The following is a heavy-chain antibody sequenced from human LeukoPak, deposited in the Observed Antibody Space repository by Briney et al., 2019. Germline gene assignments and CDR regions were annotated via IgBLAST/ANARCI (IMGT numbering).Heavy chain of an antibody. J-gene: IGHJ4*02. Sequence: ASVKVSCKASGYTFTGYYMHWVRQAPGRGLEWMGWINPNSGGTNYAQKFQGRVTMTRDTSISTAYMELSRLRSDDTAVYYCASGVYYDSSGYYSLPFDYWGQGTLVTVSS. CDR3: ASGVYYDSSGYYSLPFDY. CDR2: INPNSGGT. CDR1: GYTFTGYY. V-gene: IGHV1-2*02. D-gene: IGHD3-22*01.